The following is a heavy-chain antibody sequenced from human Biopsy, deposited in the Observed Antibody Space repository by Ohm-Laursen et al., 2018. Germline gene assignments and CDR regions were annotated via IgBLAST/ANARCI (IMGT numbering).Heavy chain of an antibody. Sequence: GTLSLTCTVSGASVTSGSYYWSRIRQPPGKGLEWIGSIFYRGSTHYKPSLKSRVNISVDTSKNQFSLKLNSVTAADTAVYYCARDYDTSGYYYVSWGQGTLVTVSS. CDR3: ARDYDTSGYYYVS. D-gene: IGHD3-22*01. CDR1: GASVTSGSYY. CDR2: IFYRGST. J-gene: IGHJ5*02. V-gene: IGHV4-39*01.